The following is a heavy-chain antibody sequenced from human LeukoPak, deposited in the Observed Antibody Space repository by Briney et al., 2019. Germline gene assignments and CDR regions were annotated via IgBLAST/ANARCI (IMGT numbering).Heavy chain of an antibody. J-gene: IGHJ5*02. CDR1: GGSFSSSSYY. D-gene: IGHD3-3*01. Sequence: SETLSLTCTVSGGSFSSSSYYWGWIRQPPGKGLEWIGSIYYSGSTYYNPSLKSRVTISVDTSKNQFSLKLSSVTAADTAVYYCARGLGVAKFDPWGQGTLVTVSS. CDR3: ARGLGVAKFDP. V-gene: IGHV4-39*01. CDR2: IYYSGST.